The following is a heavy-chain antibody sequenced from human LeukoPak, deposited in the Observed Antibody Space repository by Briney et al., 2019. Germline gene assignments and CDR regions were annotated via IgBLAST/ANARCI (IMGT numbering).Heavy chain of an antibody. Sequence: PGGSLRLSCAASGFTFSSYWMHWVRQAPGKGLVWVSRINSDGSSASYADSVKGRFTISRDDAKNTLYLQMNSLRAEDTAVYYCARYYGSGTYALDYWGQGTLVTVSS. CDR2: INSDGSSA. J-gene: IGHJ4*02. CDR3: ARYYGSGTYALDY. CDR1: GFTFSSYW. D-gene: IGHD3-10*01. V-gene: IGHV3-74*01.